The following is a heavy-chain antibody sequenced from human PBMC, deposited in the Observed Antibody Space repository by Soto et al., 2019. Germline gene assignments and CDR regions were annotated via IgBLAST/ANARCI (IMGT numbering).Heavy chain of an antibody. D-gene: IGHD3-10*01. CDR1: GGSISSYY. Sequence: SETLSLTCTVSGGSISSYYWSWIRQPPGKGLEWIGYIYYSGSTNYNPSLKSRVTISVDTSKNQFSLKLSSVSAAVTAVYYCASRNYGSGSYDYWGQGTLVTVSS. CDR2: IYYSGST. CDR3: ASRNYGSGSYDY. J-gene: IGHJ4*02. V-gene: IGHV4-59*01.